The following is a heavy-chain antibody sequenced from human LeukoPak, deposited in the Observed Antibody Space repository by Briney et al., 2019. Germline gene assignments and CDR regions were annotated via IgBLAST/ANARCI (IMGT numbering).Heavy chain of an antibody. Sequence: PSETLSLTCTVSGGTISSYYWNWIRQPPGKGLEWIGYIHDSGSTKYNPSLKSRVTISVDTSKNQFSLKLSSVTAADTAVYYCARVSPYSNSWYYFDYWGQGTLVTVSS. CDR1: GGTISSYY. CDR3: ARVSPYSNSWYYFDY. CDR2: IHDSGST. V-gene: IGHV4-59*01. D-gene: IGHD6-13*01. J-gene: IGHJ4*02.